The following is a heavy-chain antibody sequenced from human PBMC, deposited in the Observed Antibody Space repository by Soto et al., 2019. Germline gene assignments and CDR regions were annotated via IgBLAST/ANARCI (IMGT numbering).Heavy chain of an antibody. CDR3: GRGGSDSPMAPGY. V-gene: IGHV3-74*01. J-gene: IGHJ4*02. CDR2: INPDGSAT. D-gene: IGHD5-18*01. CDR1: GFTFSSYW. Sequence: PGGSLILSCAASGFTFSSYWMHWVRQAPGKGLVWVSRINPDGSATNYADSVKGRFTISRDNAKNTLYLQMNSLRAEDTAVFYCGRGGSDSPMAPGYWGQGTLVTVS.